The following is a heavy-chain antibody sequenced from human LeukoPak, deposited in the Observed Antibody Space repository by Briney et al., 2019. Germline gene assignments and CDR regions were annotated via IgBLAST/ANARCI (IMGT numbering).Heavy chain of an antibody. D-gene: IGHD5-12*01. CDR3: ARDGMIVATIWYYYYGMDV. CDR1: GFTFSSYW. V-gene: IGHV3-74*01. J-gene: IGHJ6*02. Sequence: GGSLRLSCAASGFTFSSYWMHWVRQAPGKGLVRVSRINSDGSSTSYADSVKGRFTISRDNAKNTLYLQMNSLRAEDTAVYYCARDGMIVATIWYYYYGMDVWGQGTTVTVSS. CDR2: INSDGSST.